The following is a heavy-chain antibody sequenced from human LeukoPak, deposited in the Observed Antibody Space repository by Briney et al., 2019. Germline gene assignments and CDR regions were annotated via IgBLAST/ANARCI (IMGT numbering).Heavy chain of an antibody. V-gene: IGHV3-21*01. CDR1: GFTFNTFN. CDR2: ITSGGDYI. CDR3: ARGHYDVLATSYKWTPDY. D-gene: IGHD3-9*01. Sequence: GGSLRLSCAASGFTFNTFNMNWVRQAPGKGLEWVSSITSGGDYIYYADSVKGRFTTSRDNAKNSLSLQLNSLRVEDTAVYYCARGHYDVLATSYKWTPDYWGQGTLVTVSS. J-gene: IGHJ4*02.